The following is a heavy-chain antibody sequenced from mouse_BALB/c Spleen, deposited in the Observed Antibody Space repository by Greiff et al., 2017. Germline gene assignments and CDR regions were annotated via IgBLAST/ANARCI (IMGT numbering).Heavy chain of an antibody. V-gene: IGHV1-80*01. CDR1: GYAFSSYW. CDR3: ARSGLRPTWFAY. CDR2: IYPGDGDT. J-gene: IGHJ3*01. Sequence: VQLQQSGAELVRPGSSVKISCKASGYAFSSYWMNWVKQRPGQGLEWIGQIYPGDGDTNYNGKFQGKATLTADKSSSTAYMQLSSLTSEDTAVYFCARSGLRPTWFAYWGQGTLVTVSA. D-gene: IGHD3-3*01.